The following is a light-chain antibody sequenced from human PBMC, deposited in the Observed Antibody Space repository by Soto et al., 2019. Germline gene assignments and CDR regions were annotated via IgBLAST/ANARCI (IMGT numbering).Light chain of an antibody. Sequence: EIVLTQSPGTLSLSPGERATLSCRASQSVSSILAWYQQKPGQAPRLLIYAASRRAPGIPDRFSASGSGTDFTLTISRLEPEDFAVYFCQQYGTSPPWTFGQGTKVDIK. J-gene: IGKJ1*01. CDR2: AAS. CDR1: QSVSSI. V-gene: IGKV3-20*01. CDR3: QQYGTSPPWT.